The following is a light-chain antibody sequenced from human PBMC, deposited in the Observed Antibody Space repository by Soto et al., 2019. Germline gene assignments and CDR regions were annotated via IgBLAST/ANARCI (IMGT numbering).Light chain of an antibody. V-gene: IGKV1-39*01. CDR2: AAS. CDR1: QSISSY. J-gene: IGKJ4*01. CDR3: QQSYSTPLT. Sequence: DIQMTQSPSSLSASVGDRVTITCRASQSISSYLNWSQQKPGKAPKLLIYAASSVQSGVPSRFSGSGSGTDFTLAISSLQPEDFATYDCQQSYSTPLTFGGGTQVEIK.